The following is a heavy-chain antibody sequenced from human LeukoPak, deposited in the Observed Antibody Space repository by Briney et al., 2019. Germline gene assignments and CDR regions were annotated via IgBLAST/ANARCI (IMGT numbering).Heavy chain of an antibody. D-gene: IGHD4-23*01. Sequence: SETLSLTCAVYGGSFSGYYWSWIRQPPGKGVEWIGEINHSGSTNYNPSLKSRVTISVDTSKNQFSLKLSSVTAADTAVYYCASRCRNEYGGSCSDYWGQGTLVTVSS. CDR1: GGSFSGYY. V-gene: IGHV4-34*01. CDR3: ASRCRNEYGGSCSDY. CDR2: INHSGST. J-gene: IGHJ4*02.